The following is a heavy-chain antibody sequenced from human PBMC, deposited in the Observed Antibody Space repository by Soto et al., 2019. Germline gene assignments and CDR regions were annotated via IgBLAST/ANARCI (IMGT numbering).Heavy chain of an antibody. V-gene: IGHV4-30-4*01. CDR2: IFYSGTT. J-gene: IGHJ6*02. CDR3: ARDLWVEPELYYYRMDV. D-gene: IGHD1-1*01. CDR1: GDSLSSADYY. Sequence: LSLTCTVSGDSLSSADYYWSWIRQTPGKGLEWIGHIFYSGTTYYNPSLKSRLTISVDTSKNHFSLRLTTVTAADTAVYYCARDLWVEPELYYYRMDVWGQGTTVTVSS.